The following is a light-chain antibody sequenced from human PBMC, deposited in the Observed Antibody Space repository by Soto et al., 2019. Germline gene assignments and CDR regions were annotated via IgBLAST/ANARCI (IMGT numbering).Light chain of an antibody. CDR2: RAS. V-gene: IGKV1-39*01. CDR3: QQSYRKWT. J-gene: IGKJ1*01. Sequence: DIQMTQSTSSLSASVGDRFTISCRASQTVSSYLNWYQQKPGKAPKLLIYRASSLQSGVPLRFSGSESETEFTLTISSLQPEDFATYYCQQSYRKWTFGQGTKVAIK. CDR1: QTVSSY.